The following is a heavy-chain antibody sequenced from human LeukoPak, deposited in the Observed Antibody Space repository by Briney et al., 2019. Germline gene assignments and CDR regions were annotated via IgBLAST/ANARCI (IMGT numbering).Heavy chain of an antibody. Sequence: SETLSLTCAVSGGSISSSNWWSWVRQPPGKGLEWIGEIYHTGSTNYNPSLKSRVTISVDKSKNQFSLKLSSVTAADTAVYYCAMGPDYDYVWGSYRYRGSSYFDYWGQEPVDTVFS. J-gene: IGHJ4*02. D-gene: IGHD3-16*02. CDR2: IYHTGST. CDR1: GGSISSSNW. CDR3: AMGPDYDYVWGSYRYRGSSYFDY. V-gene: IGHV4-4*02.